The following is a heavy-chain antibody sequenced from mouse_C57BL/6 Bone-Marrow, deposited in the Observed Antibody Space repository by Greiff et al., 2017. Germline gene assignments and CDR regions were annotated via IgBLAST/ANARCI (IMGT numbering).Heavy chain of an antibody. J-gene: IGHJ4*01. CDR2: IDPSDSYT. CDR3: AIYDYDRRSYAMDY. V-gene: IGHV1-69*01. Sequence: QVQLQQPGPELVMPGASVKLSCKASGYTFTSYWMHWVKQRPGQGLEWIGEIDPSDSYTNYNQKFKGKSTLTVDKSSSTAYMQLSSLTSEDSSVYYGAIYDYDRRSYAMDYWGQGTSVTVSS. D-gene: IGHD2-4*01. CDR1: GYTFTSYW.